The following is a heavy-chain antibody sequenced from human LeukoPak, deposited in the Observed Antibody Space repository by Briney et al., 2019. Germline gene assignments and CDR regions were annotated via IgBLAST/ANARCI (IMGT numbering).Heavy chain of an antibody. J-gene: IGHJ4*02. CDR1: GFTFSNYA. Sequence: GGSLRLSCAASGFTFSNYAMRWVRQAPGKGLEWVSFIYSDNTHYSDSVKGRFTISRDNSKNTLYLQMNSLRAEDTAVYYRAKGGIVGVFFDYWGQGTLVTVSS. CDR3: AKGGIVGVFFDY. CDR2: IYSDNT. D-gene: IGHD1-26*01. V-gene: IGHV3-23*03.